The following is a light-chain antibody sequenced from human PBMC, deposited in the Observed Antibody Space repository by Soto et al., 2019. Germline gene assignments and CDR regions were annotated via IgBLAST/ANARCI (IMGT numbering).Light chain of an antibody. CDR2: DAS. Sequence: EFVLTQSPGTLSLSPGERATLSCRASQTVRNNYLAWYQQKPGQAPRLVLYDASSRATGIPDRFSGGGSGTDLTLTISRPETEDFAVYYCQQYGSSPLISFGQGTRLEIK. J-gene: IGKJ5*01. V-gene: IGKV3-20*01. CDR1: QTVRNNY. CDR3: QQYGSSPLIS.